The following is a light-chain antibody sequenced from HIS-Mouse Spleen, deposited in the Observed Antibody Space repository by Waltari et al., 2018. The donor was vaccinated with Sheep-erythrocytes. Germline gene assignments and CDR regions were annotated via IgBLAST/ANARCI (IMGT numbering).Light chain of an antibody. CDR2: GKN. V-gene: IGLV3-19*01. Sequence: SSELTQDPAVSVALGQTVRITCQGDSPRSYYASWFQQKPGQAPVLFIYGKNNRPSGIPDRFSGSSSGNTASLTISGAQAEDEADFYCNSRDSSGNHLGVVFGGGTKLTVL. J-gene: IGLJ2*01. CDR3: NSRDSSGNHLGVV. CDR1: SPRSYY.